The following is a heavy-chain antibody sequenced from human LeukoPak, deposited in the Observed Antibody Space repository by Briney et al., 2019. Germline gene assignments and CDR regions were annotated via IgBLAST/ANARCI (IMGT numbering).Heavy chain of an antibody. CDR2: IWYDGSNK. Sequence: PGGSLRLSCAASGFTFSSYGMHWVRQAPGKGLEWVAVIWYDGSNKYYPGSVKGRFTISRENAKNSLYLQMNSLRAGDTAVYYCARAPPYSSASWGYYGMDVWGQGTTVTVSS. CDR1: GFTFSSYG. CDR3: ARAPPYSSASWGYYGMDV. V-gene: IGHV3-33*01. J-gene: IGHJ6*02. D-gene: IGHD6-6*01.